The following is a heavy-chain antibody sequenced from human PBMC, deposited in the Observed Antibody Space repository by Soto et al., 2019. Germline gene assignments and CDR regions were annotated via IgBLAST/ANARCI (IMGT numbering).Heavy chain of an antibody. CDR1: GGSTSSDNY. D-gene: IGHD3-16*01. J-gene: IGHJ4*02. CDR3: AREGGESSDGLYYFDS. CDR2: IYYSGNT. V-gene: IGHV4-30-4*01. Sequence: PSETLSLTCTVSGGSTSSDNYWSWIRQPPGRGLEWIGHIYYSGNTDYNPSLKSRLAISIDTSKNQFSLKLSSVTAADTAVYFCAREGGESSDGLYYFDSWGQGSLVTVSS.